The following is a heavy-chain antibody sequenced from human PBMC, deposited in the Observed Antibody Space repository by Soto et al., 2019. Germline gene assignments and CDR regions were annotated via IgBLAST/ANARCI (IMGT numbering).Heavy chain of an antibody. CDR1: GGSISSGDYY. V-gene: IGHV4-30-4*01. D-gene: IGHD3-16*02. CDR3: ARDRLPLSDGGYYYYGMDV. Sequence: SETLSLTCTVSGGSISSGDYYWSWIRQPPGKGLEWIGYIYYSGSTYYNPSLKSRVTISVDTSKNQFSLKLSSVTAADTAVYYCARDRLPLSDGGYYYYGMDVWGQGT. CDR2: IYYSGST. J-gene: IGHJ6*02.